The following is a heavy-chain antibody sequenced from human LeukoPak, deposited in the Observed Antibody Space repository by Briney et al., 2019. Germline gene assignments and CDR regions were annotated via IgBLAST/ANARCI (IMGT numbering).Heavy chain of an antibody. CDR3: ALGYCGGGSCYAREYFQH. V-gene: IGHV4-31*03. CDR2: IYYSGST. CDR1: GASISSGGYY. J-gene: IGHJ1*01. Sequence: PSETLSLTCTVSGASISSGGYYWTWIRQHPGKGLEWIGYIYYSGSTYYNPSLKSRVIISVDTSKNQFSLKLSSVTAADTAVYYCALGYCGGGSCYAREYFQHWGQGTLVTVSS. D-gene: IGHD2-15*01.